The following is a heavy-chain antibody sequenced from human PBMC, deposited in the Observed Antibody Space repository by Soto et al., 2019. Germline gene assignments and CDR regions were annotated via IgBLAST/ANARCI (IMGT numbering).Heavy chain of an antibody. CDR2: INADNGNT. D-gene: IGHD2-21*02. Sequence: QVQLVQSGAEEKKPGASVKVSCKASGYTFTSYAMHWVRQAPGQRLEWMGWINADNGNTKYSQKFQGRVTITRDTAASTAYMELSSLRSEGTAVYYSSGSIVVVTALDYWGQGTLVTVSS. CDR3: SGSIVVVTALDY. J-gene: IGHJ4*02. CDR1: GYTFTSYA. V-gene: IGHV1-3*05.